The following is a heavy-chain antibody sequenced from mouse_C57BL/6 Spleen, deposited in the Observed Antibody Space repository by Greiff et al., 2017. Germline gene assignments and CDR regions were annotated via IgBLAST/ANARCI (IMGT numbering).Heavy chain of an antibody. CDR3: ARSPAIYWYFDV. Sequence: VQLQQPGAELVKPGASVKMSCKASGYTFTSYWITWVKQRPGQGLEWIGDIYPGSGSTNYNEKFKRKATLTVDTSSSTAYMQLSSLTSEDSSVYYCARSPAIYWYFDVWGTGTTVTFSS. J-gene: IGHJ1*03. V-gene: IGHV1-55*01. CDR1: GYTFTSYW. D-gene: IGHD3-3*01. CDR2: IYPGSGST.